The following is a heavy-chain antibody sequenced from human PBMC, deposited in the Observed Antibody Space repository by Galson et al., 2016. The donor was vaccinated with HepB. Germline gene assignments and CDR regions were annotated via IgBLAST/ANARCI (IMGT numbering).Heavy chain of an antibody. Sequence: SLRLSCAASGFTFSSYRMNWVRQAPGKGLEWLSYISSSSSTIYYADSVKGRFTISRDNAKNPLYLQMNSLRDEDTAVYYCARDRKGTTVYNYGMDVWGQGTTVTVSS. D-gene: IGHD4-17*01. CDR1: GFTFSSYR. V-gene: IGHV3-48*02. CDR2: ISSSSSTI. J-gene: IGHJ6*02. CDR3: ARDRKGTTVYNYGMDV.